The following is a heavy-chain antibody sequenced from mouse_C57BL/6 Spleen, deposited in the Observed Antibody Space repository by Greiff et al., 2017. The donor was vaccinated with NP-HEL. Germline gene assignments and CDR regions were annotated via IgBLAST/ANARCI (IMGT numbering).Heavy chain of an antibody. CDR2: INPNNGGT. D-gene: IGHD1-1*02. CDR3: ARWWDY. Sequence: EVQLQQSGPELVKPGASVKISCKASGYTFTDYYMNWVKQSHGKSLEWIGDINPNNGGTSYNQKFKGKATLTVDKSSSTAYMELRSLTSEDSAVYYCARWWDYWGQGTSVTVSS. V-gene: IGHV1-26*01. CDR1: GYTFTDYY. J-gene: IGHJ4*01.